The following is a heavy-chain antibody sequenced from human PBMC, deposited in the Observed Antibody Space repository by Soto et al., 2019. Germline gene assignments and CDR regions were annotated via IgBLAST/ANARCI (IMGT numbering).Heavy chain of an antibody. D-gene: IGHD2-2*01. V-gene: IGHV4-59*13. CDR2: ISYSGST. Sequence: PSETLSLTCIVSGGSISSNSWSWIRQPPGKGLEWIGYISYSGSTNYNLSLMSRLTISIDTSKNQFSLKLSSVTAADTAVYYCVRAAVVVPAAAPGYFDCWGQGTLVTVS. J-gene: IGHJ4*02. CDR1: GGSISSNS. CDR3: VRAAVVVPAAAPGYFDC.